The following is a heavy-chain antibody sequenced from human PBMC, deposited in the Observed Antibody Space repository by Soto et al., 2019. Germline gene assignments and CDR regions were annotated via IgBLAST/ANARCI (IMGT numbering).Heavy chain of an antibody. CDR3: ARDRSHSGYDLRPWRY. CDR1: GGTFSSYT. D-gene: IGHD5-12*01. V-gene: IGHV1-69*08. Sequence: QVQLVQSGAEVKKPGSSVKVSCKASGGTFSSYTISWVRQAPGQGLEWMGRIIPILGIANYAQKFQGRVTITADKSTSTAYMERSSLRSEDTAVYYCARDRSHSGYDLRPWRYWGQGTLVTVSS. CDR2: IIPILGIA. J-gene: IGHJ4*02.